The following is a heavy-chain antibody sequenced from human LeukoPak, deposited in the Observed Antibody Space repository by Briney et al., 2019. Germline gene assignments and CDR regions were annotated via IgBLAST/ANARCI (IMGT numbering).Heavy chain of an antibody. Sequence: ASVTVSFKSSGGTFSSYAISWVRQAPGQGLEWMGGIIPIFGTANYAQKFQGRVTITTDESTSTAYMELSSLRSEDTAVYYCARGGSDSSGYYGYWGQGTLVTVSS. V-gene: IGHV1-69*05. CDR3: ARGGSDSSGYYGY. CDR1: GGTFSSYA. CDR2: IIPIFGTA. J-gene: IGHJ4*02. D-gene: IGHD3-22*01.